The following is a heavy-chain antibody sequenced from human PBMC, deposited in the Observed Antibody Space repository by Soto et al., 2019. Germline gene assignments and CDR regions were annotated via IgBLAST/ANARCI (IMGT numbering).Heavy chain of an antibody. CDR2: IYYSGST. Sequence: QVQLQESGPGLVKPSQTLSLTCTVSGGSISSGGYYWSWIRQHPGKGLEWIGYIYYSGSTYYNPSLKSRVTISVDTSKNQFSLKLSSVTAADMAVYYCARGGTGYCSGGSCATDAFDIWGQGTMVTVSS. D-gene: IGHD2-15*01. CDR1: GGSISSGGYY. CDR3: ARGGTGYCSGGSCATDAFDI. J-gene: IGHJ3*02. V-gene: IGHV4-31*03.